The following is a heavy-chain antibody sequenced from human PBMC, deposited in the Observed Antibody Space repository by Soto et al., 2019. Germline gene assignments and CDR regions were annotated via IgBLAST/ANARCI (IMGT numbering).Heavy chain of an antibody. J-gene: IGHJ4*02. Sequence: ASVKVSCKASGYTFMSYPLHWVRQAPGQRPEWMGWINAGDDITQFSQKFQGRLTFTRDTSASTGYMELRSLRAEDTAVYYCARDYYKYYDSSGYYRSPAYWGQGTLVTVSS. V-gene: IGHV1-3*01. D-gene: IGHD3-22*01. CDR3: ARDYYKYYDSSGYYRSPAY. CDR2: INAGDDIT. CDR1: GYTFMSYP.